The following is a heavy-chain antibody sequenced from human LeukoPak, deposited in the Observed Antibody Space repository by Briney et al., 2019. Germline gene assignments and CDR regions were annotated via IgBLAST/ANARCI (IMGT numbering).Heavy chain of an antibody. CDR2: IKSKANGGTT. J-gene: IGHJ4*02. D-gene: IGHD4-17*01. CDR3: TKFDYAAFEY. CDR1: GFTFSNAW. Sequence: GGSLRLSCVASGFTFSNAWMSWVRQAPGKGLEWVGRIKSKANGGTTDYAAPVKGRFTISRDDSKNTLYLQMNSLKPEDTAVYYCTKFDYAAFEYWGQGALVTVSS. V-gene: IGHV3-15*01.